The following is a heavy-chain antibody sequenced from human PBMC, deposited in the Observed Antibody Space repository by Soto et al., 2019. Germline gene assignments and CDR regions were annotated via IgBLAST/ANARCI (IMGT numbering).Heavy chain of an antibody. Sequence: GGSLRLSCATSGFTFTTHAMSWVRQAPGKGLEWVANIKQDGSEKYYVDSVKGRFTISRDNAKNSLYLQMNSLRAEDTAVYYCARDIVVVPVITPYNWFDPWGQGTLVTVSS. D-gene: IGHD2-2*01. CDR2: IKQDGSEK. J-gene: IGHJ5*02. CDR3: ARDIVVVPVITPYNWFDP. CDR1: GFTFTTHA. V-gene: IGHV3-7*01.